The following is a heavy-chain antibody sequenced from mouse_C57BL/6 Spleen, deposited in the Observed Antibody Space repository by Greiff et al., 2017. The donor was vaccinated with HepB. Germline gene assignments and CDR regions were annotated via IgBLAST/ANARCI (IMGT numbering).Heavy chain of an antibody. CDR2: IHPNSGST. J-gene: IGHJ3*01. Sequence: QVQLQQPGAELVKPGASVKLSCKASGYTFTSYWMHWVKQRPGQGLEWIGMIHPNSGSTNYNEKFKSKATLTVDKSSSTSYMQPSSRTSEDSAVYYGARGHDYYGSSFWFAYWGQGTLVTVSA. CDR1: GYTFTSYW. D-gene: IGHD1-1*01. V-gene: IGHV1-64*01. CDR3: ARGHDYYGSSFWFAY.